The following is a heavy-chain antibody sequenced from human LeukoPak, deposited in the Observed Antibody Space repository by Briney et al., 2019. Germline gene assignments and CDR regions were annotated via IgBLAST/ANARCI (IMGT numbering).Heavy chain of an antibody. CDR3: ARERTVVVITGGWFDP. V-gene: IGHV4-4*07. CDR2: IYTSGST. J-gene: IGHJ5*02. Sequence: SETLSLTCTVSGGSISSYYRSWIRQPAGKGLEWIGRIYTSGSTNYNPSLKSRVTMSVDTSKNQFSLKLSSVTAADTAVYYCARERTVVVITGGWFDPWGQGTLVTVSS. D-gene: IGHD3-22*01. CDR1: GGSISSYY.